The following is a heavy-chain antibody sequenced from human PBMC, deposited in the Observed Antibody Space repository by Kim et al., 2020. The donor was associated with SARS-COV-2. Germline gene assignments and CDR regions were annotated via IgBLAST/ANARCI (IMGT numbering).Heavy chain of an antibody. J-gene: IGHJ4*02. CDR3: ARDQYYDYVWGSYQEGILDY. CDR2: ISSSSSYI. CDR1: GFTFSSYS. Sequence: GGSLRLSCAASGFTFSSYSMNWVRQAPGKGLEWVASISSSSSYIYYADSVKGRFTISRDNAKNSLYLQMNSLRAEDTAVYYCARDQYYDYVWGSYQEGILDYWGQGTLVTVSS. V-gene: IGHV3-21*01. D-gene: IGHD3-16*01.